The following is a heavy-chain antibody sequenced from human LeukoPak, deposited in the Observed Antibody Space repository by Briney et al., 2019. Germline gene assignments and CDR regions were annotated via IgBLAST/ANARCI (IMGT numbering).Heavy chain of an antibody. CDR3: ARDGYYYDSSGYYYFHWFDP. V-gene: IGHV3-7*01. J-gene: IGHJ5*02. D-gene: IGHD3-22*01. CDR1: GFTLSTYW. Sequence: PGGSLRLSCAASGFTLSTYWMSWVRQAPGKGLEWVANIKQDGSEKYYVDSVKGRFTISRDNANNSLYLQMNSLRAEDTAVYYCARDGYYYDSSGYYYFHWFDPWGQGTLVTVSS. CDR2: IKQDGSEK.